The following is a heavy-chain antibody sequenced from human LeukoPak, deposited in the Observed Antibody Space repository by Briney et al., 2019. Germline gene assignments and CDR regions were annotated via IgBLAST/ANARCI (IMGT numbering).Heavy chain of an antibody. D-gene: IGHD6-6*01. V-gene: IGHV4-34*01. CDR2: INHSGST. Sequence: PSETLSLTCAVYGGSFSGYYWSWIRQPPGKGLEWIGEINHSGSTNYNPSLKSRVTISVDTSKNQFSLKLSSVTAADTAVYYCARGGIAARPNWFDPWGQETLVTVSS. J-gene: IGHJ5*02. CDR1: GGSFSGYY. CDR3: ARGGIAARPNWFDP.